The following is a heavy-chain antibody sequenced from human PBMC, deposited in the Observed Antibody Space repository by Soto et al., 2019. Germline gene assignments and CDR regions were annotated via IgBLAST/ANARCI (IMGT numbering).Heavy chain of an antibody. Sequence: EVQLLESGGGLVQPGGSLRLSCAASGFTFSSYAMGWVRQAPGKGLEWVSAVSAGGTSAYYAASVEGRFTISRDNATNTLYLQMNSLRVEDTARYYCADRCSGGRCSPFDNWGQGTLVTVDS. V-gene: IGHV3-23*01. CDR1: GFTFSSYA. CDR2: VSAGGTSA. J-gene: IGHJ4*02. CDR3: ADRCSGGRCSPFDN. D-gene: IGHD2-15*01.